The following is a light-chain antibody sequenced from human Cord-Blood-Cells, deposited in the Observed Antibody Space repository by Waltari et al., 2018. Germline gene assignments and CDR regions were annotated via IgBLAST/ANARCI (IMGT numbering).Light chain of an antibody. CDR1: QRVSSN. CDR3: QQYNNWPIT. V-gene: IGKV3-15*01. J-gene: IGKJ5*01. Sequence: EIVMTQSLATLSVSPGQRATLSCRASQRVSSNLAWYQQKPGQAPRLLMYGASTRATGIPARFSGSGSGTEFTLAISSLQSEDFAVYYCQQYNNWPITFGQGTRLEIK. CDR2: GAS.